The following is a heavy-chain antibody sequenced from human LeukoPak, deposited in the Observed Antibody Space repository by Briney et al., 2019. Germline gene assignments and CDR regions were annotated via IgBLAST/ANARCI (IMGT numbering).Heavy chain of an antibody. J-gene: IGHJ5*02. V-gene: IGHV1-69*13. D-gene: IGHD3-10*01. CDR3: ARVYPDYYGSGSYSGYNWFDP. CDR1: GYTLTELS. Sequence: ASVKVSCKVSGYTLTELSMHWVRQAPGKGLEWMGGIIPIFGTANYAQKFQGRVTITADESTSTAYMELSSLRSEDTAVYYCARVYPDYYGSGSYSGYNWFDPWGQGTLVTVSS. CDR2: IIPIFGTA.